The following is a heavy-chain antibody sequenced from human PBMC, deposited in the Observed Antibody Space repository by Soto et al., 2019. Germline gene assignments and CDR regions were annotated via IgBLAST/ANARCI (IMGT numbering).Heavy chain of an antibody. V-gene: IGHV4-31*03. Sequence: QVQLQESGPGLVKPSQTLSLTCTVSGGSISSGGYYWSWIRQHPGKGLEWIGYIYYSGRTYYNPSLKSRVTISVDTSKNQFSLKLSSVTAADTAVYYCARSTSSLLWFGRGSASWFDPWGQGTLVTVSS. D-gene: IGHD3-10*01. CDR2: IYYSGRT. CDR1: GGSISSGGYY. J-gene: IGHJ5*02. CDR3: ARSTSSLLWFGRGSASWFDP.